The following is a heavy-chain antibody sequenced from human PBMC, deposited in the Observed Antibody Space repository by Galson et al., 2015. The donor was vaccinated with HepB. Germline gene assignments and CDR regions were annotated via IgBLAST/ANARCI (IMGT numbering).Heavy chain of an antibody. CDR3: AIAWVLPAARHLAY. CDR1: GYTFTSYY. D-gene: IGHD2-2*01. V-gene: IGHV1-46*03. CDR2: FNPGGGST. J-gene: IGHJ4*02. Sequence: SVKVSCKASGYTFTSYYMHWVRQAPGQGLEWMGVFNPGGGSTRYAQKFQGRVTMTRDTSTSTVYMELSSLRSEDTAVYYCAIAWVLPAARHLAYWGQGTLVTVSS.